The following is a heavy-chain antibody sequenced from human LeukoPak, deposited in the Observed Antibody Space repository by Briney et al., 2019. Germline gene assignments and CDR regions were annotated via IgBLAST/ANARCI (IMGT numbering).Heavy chain of an antibody. D-gene: IGHD6-13*01. Sequence: SETLSLTCTVSGGSISGYYWSWIRQPAGKGLEWIGRIYNSESINYNPSLKSRVTMSIDTYKTQFSLKLNYVTAADTAVYYCARDRSSSYTRDWFDPWGQGVLVTVSS. V-gene: IGHV4-4*07. CDR3: ARDRSSSYTRDWFDP. J-gene: IGHJ5*02. CDR2: IYNSESI. CDR1: GGSISGYY.